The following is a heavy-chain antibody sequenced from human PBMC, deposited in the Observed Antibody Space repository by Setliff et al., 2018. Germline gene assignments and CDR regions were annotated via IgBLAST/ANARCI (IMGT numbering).Heavy chain of an antibody. V-gene: IGHV5-51*01. CDR3: ARESCDSSGYIYYFDY. CDR2: IYPGDSDT. CDR1: GYSFTSYW. Sequence: GESLKISCKGSGYSFTSYWIGWVRQMPGKGLEWMGIIYPGDSDTRYSPSFQGQVTISADKSISTAYLQWSSLKASDTAMYYCARESCDSSGYIYYFDYWGQGTLVTVSS. J-gene: IGHJ4*02. D-gene: IGHD3-22*01.